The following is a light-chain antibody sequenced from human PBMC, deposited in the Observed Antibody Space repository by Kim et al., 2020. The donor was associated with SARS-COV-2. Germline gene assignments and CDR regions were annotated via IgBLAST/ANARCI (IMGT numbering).Light chain of an antibody. CDR3: SSYTTSTTWV. V-gene: IGLV2-14*03. CDR1: SNHVGAYNY. CDR2: DVS. J-gene: IGLJ3*02. Sequence: QSALTQPASVSGSPGQSITISCTGTSNHVGAYNYVSWYQQKPAKAPKLVIYDVSNRPSGVSNRFSGSKSGETASLTISGLQAEDEADYYCSSYTTSTTWVFGGGTKVTVL.